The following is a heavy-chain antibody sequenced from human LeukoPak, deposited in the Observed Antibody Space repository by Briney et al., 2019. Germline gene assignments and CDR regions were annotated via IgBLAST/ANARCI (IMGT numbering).Heavy chain of an antibody. D-gene: IGHD5-18*01. CDR2: INSDGSST. V-gene: IGHV3-74*01. J-gene: IGHJ4*02. CDR3: ARGSYGYDY. Sequence: GGSLRLSCAASGFTFSSYWMHWVRQGPGKGLVWVSRINSDGSSTTYADSVKGRFSISRDIAKNTLYLQMNSLRAEDTAVYYCARGSYGYDYWGQGTLVTVSS. CDR1: GFTFSSYW.